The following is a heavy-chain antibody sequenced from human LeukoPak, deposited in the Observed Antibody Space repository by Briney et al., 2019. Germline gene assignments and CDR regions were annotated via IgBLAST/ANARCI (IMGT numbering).Heavy chain of an antibody. CDR3: AKLKYYDFWSGYYTYYFDY. CDR2: ISGSGGST. CDR1: GFTFSSYA. V-gene: IGHV3-23*01. D-gene: IGHD3-3*01. J-gene: IGHJ4*02. Sequence: GGSLRLSCAASGFTFSSYAMSWVRQAPGKGLEWVSAISGSGGSTYYADSVKGRFTISRDNSKNMLYLQMNSLRAEDTAVYYCAKLKYYDFWSGYYTYYFDYWGQGTLVTVSS.